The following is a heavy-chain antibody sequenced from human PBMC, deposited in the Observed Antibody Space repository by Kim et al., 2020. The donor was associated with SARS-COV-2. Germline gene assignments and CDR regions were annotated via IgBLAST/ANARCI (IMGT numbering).Heavy chain of an antibody. Sequence: ASVKVSCKASGYTFTSYYMHWVRQAPGQGLEWMGIINPSGGSTSYAQKFQGRVTMTRDTSTSTVYMELSSLRSEDTAVYYCARDRGSITGTTAHYYYYYGMDVWGQGTTVTVSS. CDR2: INPSGGST. V-gene: IGHV1-46*01. D-gene: IGHD1-7*01. CDR1: GYTFTSYY. J-gene: IGHJ6*02. CDR3: ARDRGSITGTTAHYYYYYGMDV.